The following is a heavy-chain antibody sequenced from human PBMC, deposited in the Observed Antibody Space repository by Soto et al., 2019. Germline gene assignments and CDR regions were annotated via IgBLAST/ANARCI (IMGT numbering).Heavy chain of an antibody. V-gene: IGHV1-69*13. CDR2: IIPIFGTA. CDR1: GGTFSSYA. J-gene: IGHJ6*02. D-gene: IGHD3-22*01. Sequence: SVKVSCQASGGTFSSYAISWVRQAPGQGLEWMGGIIPIFGTANYAQKFQGRVTITADESTSTAYMELSSLRSEDTAVYYCARSYYDSSGSPNYYYYGMDVWGQGTTVTVSS. CDR3: ARSYYDSSGSPNYYYYGMDV.